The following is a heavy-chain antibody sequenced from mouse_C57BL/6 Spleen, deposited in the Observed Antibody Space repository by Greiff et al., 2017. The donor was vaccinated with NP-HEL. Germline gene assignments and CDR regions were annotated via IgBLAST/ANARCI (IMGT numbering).Heavy chain of an antibody. D-gene: IGHD2-5*01. Sequence: QVQLQQSGAELVRPGASVTLSCKASGYTFPDYEMHWVKQTPVHGLEWIGAIDPETGGTAYNQKFKGKAILTADKSSSTAYMELRSLTSEDSAVYYCTRSGVTTKEYYFDYWGQGTTLTVSS. CDR2: IDPETGGT. CDR1: GYTFPDYE. J-gene: IGHJ2*01. V-gene: IGHV1-15*01. CDR3: TRSGVTTKEYYFDY.